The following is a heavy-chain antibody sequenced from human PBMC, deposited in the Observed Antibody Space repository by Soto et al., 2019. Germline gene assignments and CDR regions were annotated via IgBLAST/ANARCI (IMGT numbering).Heavy chain of an antibody. V-gene: IGHV3-15*07. D-gene: IGHD2-15*01. CDR3: GGYCSGGSCARNDY. CDR1: GFTFSNAW. Sequence: EVQLVESGGGLVKPGGSLRLSCEASGFTFSNAWMNWVRQAPGKGLEWVGRIKSKTDGGTTDYAAPVKGRFTISRDDSKNTLYLQMNSLKTEDTAVYYCGGYCSGGSCARNDYWGQGTLVTVSS. J-gene: IGHJ4*02. CDR2: IKSKTDGGTT.